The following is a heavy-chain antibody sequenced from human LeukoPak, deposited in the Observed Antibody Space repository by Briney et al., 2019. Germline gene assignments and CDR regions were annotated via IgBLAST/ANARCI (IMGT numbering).Heavy chain of an antibody. CDR3: ARPSSGSSRWDFDY. CDR1: GYSFTSYW. J-gene: IGHJ4*02. V-gene: IGHV5-51*01. CDR2: ITPGDSYT. D-gene: IGHD1-26*01. Sequence: GEPLQISCKASGYSFTSYWIGWLRQMGGGRLEWVGIITPGDSYTHYSPSCQGLLTISAAKALSTAYLLSSSLNASDTANYYCARPSSGSSRWDFDYWGQGTLVTVSS.